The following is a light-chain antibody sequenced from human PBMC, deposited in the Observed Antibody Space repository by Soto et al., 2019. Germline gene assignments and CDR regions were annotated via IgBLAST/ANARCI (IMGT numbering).Light chain of an antibody. Sequence: DIVMTQSPDSLAVSMGERATINCKPSQIVIYNSNNKNYLTWYQQKSGQAPRLLIFGAFTRAAGVPARFSGSGSGTEFTLTISSLQSEDSAVYFCQQYSNWPKTFGQGTKVDI. CDR1: QIVIYNSNNKNY. V-gene: IGKV4-1*01. CDR2: GAF. CDR3: QQYSNWPKT. J-gene: IGKJ1*01.